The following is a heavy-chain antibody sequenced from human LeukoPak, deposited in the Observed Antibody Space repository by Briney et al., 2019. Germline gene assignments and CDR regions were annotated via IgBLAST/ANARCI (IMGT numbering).Heavy chain of an antibody. V-gene: IGHV3-30*02. CDR1: GFTFSSYG. CDR3: AKTLATGGGSYNMDV. D-gene: IGHD2-8*02. CDR2: IWYDGSNK. Sequence: PGGSLRLSCAASGFTFSSYGMHWVRQAPGKGLEWVAVIWYDGSNKYYADSVKGRFTISRDNSKNTLFLQMSSLRAEDTALYYCAKTLATGGGSYNMDVWGQGTTVTVS. J-gene: IGHJ6*02.